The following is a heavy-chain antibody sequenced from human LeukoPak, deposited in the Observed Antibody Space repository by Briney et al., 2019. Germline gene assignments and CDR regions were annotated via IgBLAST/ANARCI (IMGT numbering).Heavy chain of an antibody. CDR3: ARAEGSSSWYAYYYYMDV. CDR1: GFTFSTYW. D-gene: IGHD6-13*01. CDR2: IKQDGSEK. J-gene: IGHJ6*03. Sequence: PGGSLRLSCAASGFTFSTYWMTWVRQAPGKGLEWVANIKQDGSEKYYVDSVKGRFTISRDNAKNSLYLQMNSLRAEDTAVYYCARAEGSSSWYAYYYYMDVWGKGTTVTVSS. V-gene: IGHV3-7*01.